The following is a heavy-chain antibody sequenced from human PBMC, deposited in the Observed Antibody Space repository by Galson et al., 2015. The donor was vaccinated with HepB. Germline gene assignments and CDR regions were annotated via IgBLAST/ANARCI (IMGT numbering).Heavy chain of an antibody. D-gene: IGHD6-19*01. V-gene: IGHV3-23*01. J-gene: IGHJ6*02. CDR1: GFTFRNYG. Sequence: SLRLSCAVSGFTFRNYGMSWVRQAPGKGLEWVSVISGSETTTYYADSVKGRFTLSRDHSKNTLNLQMNSLRAEDTAVYYCAKALGWRYYHGMDVWGQGTTVTVSS. CDR3: AKALGWRYYHGMDV. CDR2: ISGSETTT.